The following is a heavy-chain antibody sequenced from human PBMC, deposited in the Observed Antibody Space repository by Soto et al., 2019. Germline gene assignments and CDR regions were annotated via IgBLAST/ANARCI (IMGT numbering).Heavy chain of an antibody. Sequence: SEPLSLTCTVSGGSFKSGSYSWSWIRQPPGKGLEWIGYVYHTGRTSYNPSPKSRVSISMDTSKNQFSLNLDSVTAADPAVYFCARDFAYFDSWGQGTLVTVSS. J-gene: IGHJ4*02. D-gene: IGHD3-3*01. CDR1: GGSFKSGSYS. V-gene: IGHV4-61*01. CDR3: ARDFAYFDS. CDR2: VYHTGRT.